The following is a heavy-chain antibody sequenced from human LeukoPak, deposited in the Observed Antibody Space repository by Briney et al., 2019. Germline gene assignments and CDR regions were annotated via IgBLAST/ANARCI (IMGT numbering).Heavy chain of an antibody. D-gene: IGHD4-17*01. CDR2: IYYSGST. V-gene: IGHV4-59*01. CDR1: GGPIRSYH. Sequence: KPSETLSLTCTVSGGPIRSYHWSWIRQPPGKGLEWIGYIYYSGSTNYNPSLKSRVSISVDTSKNQFSLKLRSVTAADTAVYYCARTGSTVTMLYPFDHWGQGTLVTVSS. CDR3: ARTGSTVTMLYPFDH. J-gene: IGHJ4*02.